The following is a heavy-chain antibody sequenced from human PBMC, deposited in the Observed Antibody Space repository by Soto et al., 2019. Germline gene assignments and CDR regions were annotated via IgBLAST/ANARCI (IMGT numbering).Heavy chain of an antibody. CDR1: GGFLSESY. J-gene: IGHJ5*02. Sequence: SETLSLTCAVYGGFLSESYWTWIRQPPGKGLEWIGEINHVGGTNYNPSLKSRVTMSVDTSQNQFSLRLISVTAADTAMYFCVRIRYQLPSSVLRLDPWGQGTPVTVSS. CDR3: VRIRYQLPSSVLRLDP. V-gene: IGHV4-34*01. D-gene: IGHD2-15*01. CDR2: INHVGGT.